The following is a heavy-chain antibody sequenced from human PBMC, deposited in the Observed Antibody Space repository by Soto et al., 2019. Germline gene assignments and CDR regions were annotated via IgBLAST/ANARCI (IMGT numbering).Heavy chain of an antibody. CDR3: VKDSEETPNWFDP. Sequence: LRLSCSASGFTFSSYAMHWVRQAPGKGLEYVSAISSNGGSTYYADSVKGRFTISRDNSKNTLYLQMSSLRAEDTAVYYCVKDSEETPNWFDPWGQGTLVTVSS. J-gene: IGHJ5*02. CDR1: GFTFSSYA. V-gene: IGHV3-64D*06. CDR2: ISSNGGST.